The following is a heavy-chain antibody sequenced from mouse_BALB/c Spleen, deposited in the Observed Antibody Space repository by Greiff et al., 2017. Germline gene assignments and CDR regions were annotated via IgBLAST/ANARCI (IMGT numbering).Heavy chain of an antibody. D-gene: IGHD2-4*01. Sequence: EVKLVESGGGLVQPKGSLKLSCAASGFTFNTYAMNWVRQAPGKGLEWVARIRSKSNNYATYYADSVKDRFTISRDDSQSMLYLQMNNLKTEDTAMYYCVSEDYDYPWFAYWGQGTLVTVSA. V-gene: IGHV10-1*02. CDR1: GFTFNTYA. CDR2: IRSKSNNYAT. CDR3: VSEDYDYPWFAY. J-gene: IGHJ3*01.